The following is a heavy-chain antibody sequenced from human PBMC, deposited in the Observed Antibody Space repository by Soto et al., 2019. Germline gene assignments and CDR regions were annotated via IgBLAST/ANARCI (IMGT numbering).Heavy chain of an antibody. Sequence: QVQLVQSGAEVKKPGPSVKVSCKASGGTFSSYAISWVRQAPGQGLEWMGGIIPIFGTANYAQKFQGRVTITADESTSTAYMELSSLRSEDTAVYYCESPGYSSSSTYYYYGMDVWGQGTTVTVSS. V-gene: IGHV1-69*01. J-gene: IGHJ6*02. D-gene: IGHD6-13*01. CDR1: GGTFSSYA. CDR2: IIPIFGTA. CDR3: ESPGYSSSSTYYYYGMDV.